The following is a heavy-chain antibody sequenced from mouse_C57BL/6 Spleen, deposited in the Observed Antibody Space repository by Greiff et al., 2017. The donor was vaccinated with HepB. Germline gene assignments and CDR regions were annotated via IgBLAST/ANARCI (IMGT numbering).Heavy chain of an antibody. CDR3: TSDNDPDERAWFAY. V-gene: IGHV5-9-1*02. Sequence: DVQLVESGEGLVKPGGSLKLSCAASGFTFSSYAMSWVRQTPEKRLEWVAYISSGGDYIYYADNVKGRFTISRDNARNTLYLQMSSLKSEDTAMYYCTSDNDPDERAWFAYWGQGTLVTVSA. CDR1: GFTFSSYA. J-gene: IGHJ3*01. CDR2: ISSGGDYI. D-gene: IGHD2-3*01.